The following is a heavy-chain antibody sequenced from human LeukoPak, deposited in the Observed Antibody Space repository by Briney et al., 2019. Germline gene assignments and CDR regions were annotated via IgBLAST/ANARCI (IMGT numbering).Heavy chain of an antibody. D-gene: IGHD5/OR15-5a*01. J-gene: IGHJ4*02. Sequence: SETLSLTCAVYGGSFSGYYWSWIRQPPGKGLEWIGEINHSGSTNYNPSRKIRVTISVDTSKNQVSLKLSYVTAADTAVYYCARGGVSYFDYWGQGTLVTVSS. CDR3: ARGGVSYFDY. CDR1: GGSFSGYY. CDR2: INHSGST. V-gene: IGHV4-34*01.